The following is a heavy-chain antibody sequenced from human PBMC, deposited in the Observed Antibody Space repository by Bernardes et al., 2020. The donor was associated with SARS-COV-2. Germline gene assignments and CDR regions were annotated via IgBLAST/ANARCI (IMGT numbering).Heavy chain of an antibody. V-gene: IGHV3-30*18. Sequence: GGSLRLSCAASGFTFSNFGMHWVRQAPGKGLEWVAVVSYDGTNKFYGDSVKGRFTISRDNSKNTLYLQMNSLREEDTAVYYCAKASPGDYNGSGSHHPCMDVWGQGTTVTVSS. CDR1: GFTFSNFG. J-gene: IGHJ6*02. D-gene: IGHD3-10*01. CDR2: VSYDGTNK. CDR3: AKASPGDYNGSGSHHPCMDV.